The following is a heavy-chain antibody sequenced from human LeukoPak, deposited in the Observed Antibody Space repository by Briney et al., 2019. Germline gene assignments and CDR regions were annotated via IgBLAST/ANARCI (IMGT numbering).Heavy chain of an antibody. Sequence: GASVTVSCKASGYTLTSYGISWVRQAPAQGLEWMGCISAYNGNTNYAQKLQGRVTMTTDTSTSTAYMELRSLRSDDTGVYYCARDGRDGYNSWGQGTLVTVSS. V-gene: IGHV1-18*01. CDR2: ISAYNGNT. CDR3: ARDGRDGYNS. CDR1: GYTLTSYG. J-gene: IGHJ5*02. D-gene: IGHD5-24*01.